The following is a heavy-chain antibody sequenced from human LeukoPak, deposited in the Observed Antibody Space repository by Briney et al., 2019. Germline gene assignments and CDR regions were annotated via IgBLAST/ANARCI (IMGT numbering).Heavy chain of an antibody. D-gene: IGHD6-13*01. Sequence: MGWXSAYNGNTNYAQKLQGRVTMTTNTSTSTAYMELRSLRSDDTAVYYCARGSFSSSWYRNWFDPWGQGTLVTVSS. CDR2: XSAYNGNT. CDR3: ARGSFSSSWYRNWFDP. J-gene: IGHJ5*02. V-gene: IGHV1-18*01.